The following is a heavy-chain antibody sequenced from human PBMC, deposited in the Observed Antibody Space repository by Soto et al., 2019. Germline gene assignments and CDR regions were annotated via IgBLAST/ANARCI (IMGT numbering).Heavy chain of an antibody. V-gene: IGHV3-23*01. CDR2: ISGSGGST. D-gene: IGHD3-3*01. Sequence: EVQLLESGGGLVQPGGSLRISCAASGFTFSIYSMTWVRQAPGKGLEWVSTISGSGGSTYYTDSVKGRFTISRDNSKNPLFLQLNRLRAEDKAVYYCAKDWTSNWGKGTTVTVSS. CDR3: AKDWTSN. J-gene: IGHJ3*01. CDR1: GFTFSIYS.